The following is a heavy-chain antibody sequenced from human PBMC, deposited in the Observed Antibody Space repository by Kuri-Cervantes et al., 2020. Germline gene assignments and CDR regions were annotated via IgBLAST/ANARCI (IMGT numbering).Heavy chain of an antibody. J-gene: IGHJ4*02. Sequence: GGSLRLSSAASGFTFSSYGMKWVRQAPGKGLEWVSYISSSSSTIYYADSVKGRFTISRDNAKNSLYLQMNSLRDEDMAVYYCARDGEVVVAAYYFDYWCQGTLVTVSS. V-gene: IGHV3-48*02. D-gene: IGHD2-15*01. CDR1: GFTFSSYG. CDR2: ISSSSSTI. CDR3: ARDGEVVVAAYYFDY.